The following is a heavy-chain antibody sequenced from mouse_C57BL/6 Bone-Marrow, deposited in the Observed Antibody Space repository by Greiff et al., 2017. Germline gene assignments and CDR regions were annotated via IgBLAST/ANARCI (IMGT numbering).Heavy chain of an antibody. V-gene: IGHV5-15*01. D-gene: IGHD2-2*01. CDR1: GFTFSDYG. CDR3: ARRGLHWYFDV. Sequence: EVMLVESGGGLVQPGGSLKLSCAASGFTFSDYGLAWVRQAPRKGPEWVAFLSNLAYSIYYADTVTGRFTISRENAKNTLYLEMSSLRSEDTAMYYCARRGLHWYFDVWGTGTTVTVSS. J-gene: IGHJ1*03. CDR2: LSNLAYSI.